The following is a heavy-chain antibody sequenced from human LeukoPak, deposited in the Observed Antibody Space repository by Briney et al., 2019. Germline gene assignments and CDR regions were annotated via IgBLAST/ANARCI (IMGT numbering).Heavy chain of an antibody. CDR3: AREQLWSGPNRSDS. CDR1: GDSVSSQSGG. J-gene: IGHJ5*01. V-gene: IGHV6-1*01. D-gene: IGHD3-10*02. Sequence: SQTLSLTCGISGDSVSSQSGGWNWIRQSQSRGLEWLGRTYYTSKWYNEYAVSMKSRITMNSDTSKNQLSLHLDSVTPEDTAVYYCAREQLWSGPNRSDSWGQGTLVTVSS. CDR2: TYYTSKWYN.